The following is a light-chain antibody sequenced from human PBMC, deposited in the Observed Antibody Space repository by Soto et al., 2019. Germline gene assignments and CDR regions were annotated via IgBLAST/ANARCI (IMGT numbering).Light chain of an antibody. J-gene: IGKJ1*01. CDR1: QSISSR. V-gene: IGKV1-5*03. CDR3: QQYHSYPWT. Sequence: DIHMTQSPSTLSAFVGGRVTITCRASQSISSRLAWYQLKPGKAPKVLIYQTSVLESGVPSSFSGSGFGTEFTLTITSLQPDDFATYYCQQYHSYPWTFGQGTKVEV. CDR2: QTS.